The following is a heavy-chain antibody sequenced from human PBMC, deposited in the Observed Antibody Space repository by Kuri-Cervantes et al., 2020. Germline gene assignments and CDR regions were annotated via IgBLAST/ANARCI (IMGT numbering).Heavy chain of an antibody. V-gene: IGHV4-61*02. J-gene: IGHJ6*02. CDR2: IYTSGST. CDR3: ARDAPGSGLYYYYGMDV. CDR1: GGSISSGSYY. D-gene: IGHD3-10*01. Sequence: LRLSCTVSGGSISSGSYYWSWIRQPAGKGLEWIGRIYTSGSTNYNPSLKSRVTISVDTSKNQFSLKLSSVTAADTAVYYCARDAPGSGLYYYYGMDVWGQGTTVTVSS.